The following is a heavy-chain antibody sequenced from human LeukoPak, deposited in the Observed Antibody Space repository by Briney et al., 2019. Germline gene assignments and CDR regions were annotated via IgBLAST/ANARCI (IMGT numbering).Heavy chain of an antibody. Sequence: GGSLRLSCAASGFTFSNYWMTWVRQAPVKGLEWVANMKQDGSEKYYVDSVKGRFTISRDNAKNSLYLQMNSLRAEDTAVYFCAILTGYYAFDHWGQGTLVTVSS. CDR2: MKQDGSEK. D-gene: IGHD3-9*01. J-gene: IGHJ4*02. V-gene: IGHV3-7*02. CDR1: GFTFSNYW. CDR3: AILTGYYAFDH.